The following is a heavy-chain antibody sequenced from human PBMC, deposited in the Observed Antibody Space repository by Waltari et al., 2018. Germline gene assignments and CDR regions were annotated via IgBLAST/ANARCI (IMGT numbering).Heavy chain of an antibody. Sequence: EVQLVESGGGLVKPGGSLRLSCAASGFTFSSYSMNWVRQAPGKGLEWVSSISSSSSYIYYADSVKGRFTISRDNAKNSLYLQMNSLRAEDTAVYYCARVDDFWSGPFDYWGQGTLVTVSS. V-gene: IGHV3-21*01. D-gene: IGHD3-3*01. CDR1: GFTFSSYS. CDR2: ISSSSSYI. J-gene: IGHJ4*02. CDR3: ARVDDFWSGPFDY.